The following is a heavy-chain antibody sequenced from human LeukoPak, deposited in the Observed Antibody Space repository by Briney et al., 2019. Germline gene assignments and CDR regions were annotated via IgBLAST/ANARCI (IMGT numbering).Heavy chain of an antibody. CDR2: INPNSGGT. CDR1: GCTFTGYY. CDR3: ARVGLTRGEAFDI. J-gene: IGHJ3*02. D-gene: IGHD3-16*01. Sequence: ASVKVSCKASGCTFTGYYMHWVRQAPGQGLEWMGWINPNSGGTNYAQKFQGRVTMTRDTSISTAYMELSRLRSDDTAMYYCARVGLTRGEAFDIWGQGTMVTVSS. V-gene: IGHV1-2*02.